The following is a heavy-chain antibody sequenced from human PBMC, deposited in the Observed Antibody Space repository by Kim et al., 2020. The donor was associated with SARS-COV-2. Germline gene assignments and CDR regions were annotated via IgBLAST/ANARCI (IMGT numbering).Heavy chain of an antibody. CDR2: ISVSGGTT. D-gene: IGHD4-17*01. Sequence: GGSLRLSCAASGFTFSYYAMGWVRQPPGKGLEWVSDISVSGGTTFYAESVKGRFTISRDNSKNTLYLQMSSLRADDTAAYYCAKDPRLTSGDYYFDYWGQGTLVTVSS. CDR3: AKDPRLTSGDYYFDY. V-gene: IGHV3-23*01. J-gene: IGHJ4*02. CDR1: GFTFSYYA.